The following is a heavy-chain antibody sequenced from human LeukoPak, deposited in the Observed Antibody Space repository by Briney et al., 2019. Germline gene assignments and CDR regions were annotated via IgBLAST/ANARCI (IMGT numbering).Heavy chain of an antibody. CDR1: GFTFSSYE. CDR3: AREDPLRYYFDY. CDR2: IYSGGST. V-gene: IGHV3-53*01. D-gene: IGHD3-10*01. J-gene: IGHJ4*02. Sequence: GGSLRLSCAASGFTFSSYEMNWVRQAPGKGLEWVSVIYSGGSTYYADSVKGRFAISRDNSKNTVYFHMNSVRAEDTAVYYCAREDPLRYYFDYWGQGTLVTVSS.